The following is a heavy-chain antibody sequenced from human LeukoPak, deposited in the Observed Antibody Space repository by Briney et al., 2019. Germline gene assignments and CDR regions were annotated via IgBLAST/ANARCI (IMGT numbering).Heavy chain of an antibody. V-gene: IGHV4-59*08. CDR3: ARRYSAEGFDY. CDR1: GGSISSYY. J-gene: IGHJ4*02. Sequence: SETLSLTCTVSGGSISSYYWSWIRQPPGKGLEWIGYIYYSGSTNYNPSLKSRVTISVDTSKKQFSLRLSSVTAADTAVYYCARRYSAEGFDYWGQGTLVTVSS. D-gene: IGHD1-26*01. CDR2: IYYSGST.